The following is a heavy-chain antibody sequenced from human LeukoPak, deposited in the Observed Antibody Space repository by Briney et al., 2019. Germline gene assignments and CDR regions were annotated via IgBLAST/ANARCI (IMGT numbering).Heavy chain of an antibody. J-gene: IGHJ4*02. D-gene: IGHD3-9*01. CDR1: GFTFSSYA. Sequence: GGSLRLSCAASGFTFSSYAMSWVRQAPGKGLEWVSAISGSGGSTYYADSVKGRFTISRDNSKNTLYLQMNSLRAEDTAVYYCAKDQRVEYYDMLTGYYGSRGLTSYWGQGTLVTVSS. V-gene: IGHV3-23*01. CDR3: AKDQRVEYYDMLTGYYGSRGLTSY. CDR2: ISGSGGST.